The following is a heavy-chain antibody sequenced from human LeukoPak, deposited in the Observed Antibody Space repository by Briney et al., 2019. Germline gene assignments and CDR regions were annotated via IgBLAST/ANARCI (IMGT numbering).Heavy chain of an antibody. D-gene: IGHD6-13*01. CDR2: MNPNSGNT. CDR1: GYTFTSYD. V-gene: IGHV1-8*01. CDR3: ARGLLYSSSWYPNWFDP. J-gene: IGHJ5*02. Sequence: GASVKVSCKASGYTFTSYDINWVRQATGQGLEWMGWMNPNSGNTGYAQKFQGRVTMTRNTSISTAYMELSSLRSEDTAVYYCARGLLYSSSWYPNWFDPWGQGTLVTVSS.